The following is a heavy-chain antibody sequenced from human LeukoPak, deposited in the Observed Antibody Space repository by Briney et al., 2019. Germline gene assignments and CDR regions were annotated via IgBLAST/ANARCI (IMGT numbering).Heavy chain of an antibody. Sequence: ASVKVSCKASGYTFNNYAMNWVRQAPGQGLEWMGIINPSGGSTSYAQKFQGRVTMTRDTSTSTVYMELSSLRSEDTAVYYCARGGREPGDYVLDYWGQGTLVTVSS. CDR3: ARGGREPGDYVLDY. D-gene: IGHD4-17*01. J-gene: IGHJ4*02. V-gene: IGHV1-46*02. CDR2: INPSGGST. CDR1: GYTFNNYA.